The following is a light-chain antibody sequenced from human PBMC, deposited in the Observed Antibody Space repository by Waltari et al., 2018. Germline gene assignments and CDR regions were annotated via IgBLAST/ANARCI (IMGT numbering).Light chain of an antibody. J-gene: IGKJ5*01. CDR1: QSVSSSW. V-gene: IGKV3-20*01. CDR3: EQYGGSPIT. Sequence: DIVLTQSPGTLSLSPGERATISCRASQSVSSSWLAWYQRKPGKAPRLLIYGASSRATDVPDRFSGSGSGTDFTLTISRLEPEDFAVYYCEQYGGSPITFGQGTRLEIK. CDR2: GAS.